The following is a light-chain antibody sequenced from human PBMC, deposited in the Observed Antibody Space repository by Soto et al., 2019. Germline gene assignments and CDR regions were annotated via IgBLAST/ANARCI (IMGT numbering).Light chain of an antibody. Sequence: QSVLTQPPSASGTPGQRVTISCSGSTSNIGGNTVNWYQQLPGTAPKLLIYSNDQRPSGVPDRFSGSKSGTSASLAISRLQSEDDAAYFCAARDDSPNAVTFGGGTKLTVL. CDR2: SND. CDR3: AARDDSPNAVT. V-gene: IGLV1-44*01. CDR1: TSNIGGNT. J-gene: IGLJ2*01.